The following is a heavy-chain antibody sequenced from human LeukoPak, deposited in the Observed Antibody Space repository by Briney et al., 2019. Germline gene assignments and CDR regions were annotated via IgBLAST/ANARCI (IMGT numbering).Heavy chain of an antibody. J-gene: IGHJ4*02. CDR3: ARDRIAVANVIDY. CDR2: ISSSSSHI. CDR1: GFTFSSYS. D-gene: IGHD6-19*01. Sequence: PGGSLRLSCAASGFTFSSYSMNWVRQTPGKGLEWVSSISSSSSHIYYADSLKGRFTISRDNAKNSLYLQMNSLRAEDTAVYHCARDRIAVANVIDYWGQGTLVTVSS. V-gene: IGHV3-21*01.